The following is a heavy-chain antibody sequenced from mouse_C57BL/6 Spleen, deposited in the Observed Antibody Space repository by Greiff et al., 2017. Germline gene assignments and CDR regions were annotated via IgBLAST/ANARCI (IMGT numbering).Heavy chain of an antibody. V-gene: IGHV5-15*01. CDR1: GFTFSDYG. J-gene: IGHJ1*03. CDR2: ISNLAYSI. D-gene: IGHD1-1*01. CDR3: ARKGVYYGSIWYFDV. Sequence: EVQRVESGGGLVQPGGSLKLSCAASGFTFSDYGMAWVRQAPRKGPEWVAFISNLAYSIYYADTVTGRFTISRENAKNPLYLEMNSLRSEDTAMYYCARKGVYYGSIWYFDVWGTGTTVTVSS.